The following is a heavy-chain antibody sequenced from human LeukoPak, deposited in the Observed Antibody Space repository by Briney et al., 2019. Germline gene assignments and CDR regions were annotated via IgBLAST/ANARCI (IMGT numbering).Heavy chain of an antibody. V-gene: IGHV4-61*02. CDR3: ARDRSLKSDSSLYNWFDP. CDR2: IYTSGST. D-gene: IGHD6-19*01. Sequence: SETLSLTCTVSGGSISSGSYYWSWIRQPAGKGLEWIGRIYTSGSTNYNPSLKSRVTISVDTSKNQFSLKLSSVTAADTAAYYCARDRSLKSDSSLYNWFDPWGQGTLVTVSS. CDR1: GGSISSGSYY. J-gene: IGHJ5*02.